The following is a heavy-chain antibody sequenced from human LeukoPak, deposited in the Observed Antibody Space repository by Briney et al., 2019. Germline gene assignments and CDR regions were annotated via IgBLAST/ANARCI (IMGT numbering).Heavy chain of an antibody. CDR2: IREAGSEK. V-gene: IGHV3-7*01. D-gene: IGHD3-3*01. CDR3: AGLNYDFWSGVWEGYYMDV. CDR1: GFTFSSYW. J-gene: IGHJ6*03. Sequence: PGGSLRLSCAASGFTFSSYWMTWVREAPGQGLEWVANIREAGSEKSYVDSVKGRFTVSRDNAKNSLYLQVNSLRAEDTAVYYCAGLNYDFWSGVWEGYYMDVWGRGTTVTVSS.